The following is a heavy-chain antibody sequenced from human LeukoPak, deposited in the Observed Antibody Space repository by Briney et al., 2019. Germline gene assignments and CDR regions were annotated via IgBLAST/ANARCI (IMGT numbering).Heavy chain of an antibody. J-gene: IGHJ3*02. D-gene: IGHD3-3*01. CDR2: ISGSAVIT. CDR1: GFTFSSYA. Sequence: GRSLRLSCAASGFTFSSYAMSWVRQAPGKGLEWVSAISGSAVITFYADSAKGRFTISRDNSKNTLYLQMNSLRAEDTALYYCAKSRLSGINDAFDIWGQGTMVTVSS. V-gene: IGHV3-23*01. CDR3: AKSRLSGINDAFDI.